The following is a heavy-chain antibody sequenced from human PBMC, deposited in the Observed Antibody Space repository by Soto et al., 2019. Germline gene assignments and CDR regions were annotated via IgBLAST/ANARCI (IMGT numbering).Heavy chain of an antibody. D-gene: IGHD3-10*01. V-gene: IGHV3-30*18. J-gene: IGHJ4*02. Sequence: GGSLRLSCAASGFTFSSYGMHWVRQAPGKGLEWVAVISYDGSNKYYADSVKGRFTISRDNSKNTLYLQMNSLRAEDTAVYYCAKDVTMVRGVTRGAFDYWGQGTLVTVSS. CDR1: GFTFSSYG. CDR2: ISYDGSNK. CDR3: AKDVTMVRGVTRGAFDY.